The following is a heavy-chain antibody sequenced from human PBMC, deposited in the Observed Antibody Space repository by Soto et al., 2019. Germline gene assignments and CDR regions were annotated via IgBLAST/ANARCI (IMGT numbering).Heavy chain of an antibody. J-gene: IGHJ4*02. CDR3: AKIAGGNYCDY. CDR2: ISASGGGT. CDR1: GFTFSSYA. D-gene: IGHD6-13*01. V-gene: IGHV3-23*01. Sequence: EVQLLESGGGLVQPGGSLRLSCAASGFTFSSYAMTWVRQTPGKGLEWVSGISASGGGTYYADSVKGRFTISRDNSKNTLYLQMDSLRAEDTAIYYCAKIAGGNYCDYWGQGTLVTVSS.